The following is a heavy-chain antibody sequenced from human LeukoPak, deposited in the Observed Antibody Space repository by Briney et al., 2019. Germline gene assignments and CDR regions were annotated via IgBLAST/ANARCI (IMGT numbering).Heavy chain of an antibody. V-gene: IGHV1-8*01. CDR1: GYTFTSYY. CDR3: ARGLELELVYYYMDV. Sequence: GASMKVSCKASGYTFTSYYINWVRQATGQGPEWMGWMNPNSGNTDYAQRFQGRVTMTRNTSISTAYMELSSLRSEDTAVYYCARGLELELVYYYMDVWGKGTTVTVSS. J-gene: IGHJ6*03. CDR2: MNPNSGNT. D-gene: IGHD1-7*01.